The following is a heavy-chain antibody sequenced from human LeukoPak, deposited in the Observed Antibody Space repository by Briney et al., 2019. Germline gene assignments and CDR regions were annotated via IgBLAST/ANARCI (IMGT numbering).Heavy chain of an antibody. CDR1: GFTFSSYA. Sequence: GGSLRLSCAASGFTFSSYAMSWVRQAPGKGLEWVSSISSSSSYIYYADSVKGRFTISRDNAKNSLYLQMNSLRAEDTAVYYCASLFPHPPTDPYYYYMDVWGKGTTVTVSS. CDR3: ASLFPHPPTDPYYYYMDV. CDR2: ISSSSSYI. D-gene: IGHD4-11*01. V-gene: IGHV3-21*01. J-gene: IGHJ6*03.